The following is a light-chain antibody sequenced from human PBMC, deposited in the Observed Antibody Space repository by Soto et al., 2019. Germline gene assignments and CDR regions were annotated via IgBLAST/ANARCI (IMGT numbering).Light chain of an antibody. CDR2: KAS. CDR3: QQYNGYPHT. V-gene: IGKV1-5*03. Sequence: DIQMTQSPSTLSASVGDRVTITCRASQSISTWLAWYQQKPGKAPKLLIYKASSLRNGVPSRFSGSGSGTEFTLTIYSLQPDDFACYYCQQYNGYPHTFGQGTTLEIK. J-gene: IGKJ2*01. CDR1: QSISTW.